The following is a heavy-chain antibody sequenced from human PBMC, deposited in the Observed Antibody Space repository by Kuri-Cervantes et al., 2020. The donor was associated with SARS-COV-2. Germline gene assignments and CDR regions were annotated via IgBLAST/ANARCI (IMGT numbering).Heavy chain of an antibody. CDR3: ASRRDPGYYYGMDV. CDR1: GFTFDDYG. CDR2: INWNGGST. Sequence: GGSLRLSCAASGFTFDDYGMSWVRQAPGKGLEWVSGINWNGGSTGYADSVKGRFTISRDNSKNTLHLQMNSLRAEDTAVYFCASRRDPGYYYGMDVWGQGTTVTVSS. V-gene: IGHV3-20*04. J-gene: IGHJ6*02. D-gene: IGHD3-22*01.